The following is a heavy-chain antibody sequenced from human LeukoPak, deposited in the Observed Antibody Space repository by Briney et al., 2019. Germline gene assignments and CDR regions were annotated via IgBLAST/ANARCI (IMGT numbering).Heavy chain of an antibody. J-gene: IGHJ4*02. V-gene: IGHV1-69*01. CDR3: ARDRLSGGVMPDDY. Sequence: SVKVSCKASGGTFSSYAISWVRQAPGQGLEWMGGIIPIFGTANYAQKFQGRVTITADESTSTAYMELSNLRSEDTAVYYCARDRLSGGVMPDDYWGQGTLVTVSS. CDR1: GGTFSSYA. D-gene: IGHD3-16*01. CDR2: IIPIFGTA.